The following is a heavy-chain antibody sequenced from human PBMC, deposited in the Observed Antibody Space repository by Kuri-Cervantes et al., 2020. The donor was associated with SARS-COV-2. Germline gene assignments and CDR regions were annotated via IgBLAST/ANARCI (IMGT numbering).Heavy chain of an antibody. Sequence: SVKVSCKASGGTFSSYAISWVRQAPGQGLGWMGRIIPILGIANYAQKFQGRVTITADKSTSTAYMELSSLRSEDTAVYYCARGLELRSGYFDYWGQGTLVTVSS. CDR3: ARGLELRSGYFDY. J-gene: IGHJ4*02. CDR2: IIPILGIA. D-gene: IGHD1-7*01. CDR1: GGTFSSYA. V-gene: IGHV1-69*04.